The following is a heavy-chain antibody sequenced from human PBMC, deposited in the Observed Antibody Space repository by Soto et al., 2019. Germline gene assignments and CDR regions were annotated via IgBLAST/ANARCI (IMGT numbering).Heavy chain of an antibody. CDR2: ISAYNGNT. J-gene: IGHJ6*02. V-gene: IGHV1-18*01. D-gene: IGHD3-3*01. CDR3: ARDRATIFGVVLYGMDV. CDR1: GYTFTSYG. Sequence: ASVKVSCKASGYTFTSYGISWVRQAPGQGLEWMGWISAYNGNTNYAQKLQGRVTMTTDTSTSTAYMELRSLRSDDTAVYYCARDRATIFGVVLYGMDVWGQGTTVTSP.